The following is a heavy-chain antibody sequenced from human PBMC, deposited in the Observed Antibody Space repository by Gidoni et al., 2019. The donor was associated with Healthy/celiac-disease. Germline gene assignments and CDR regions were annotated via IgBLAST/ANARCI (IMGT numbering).Heavy chain of an antibody. CDR2: IYTSGST. Sequence: QVQLQESGPGLVKPSQTLSLTCTVSGGSISSGSYYWSWIRQPAGKGLEWIGRIYTSGSTNYHPSLKSRVTISVDTSKNQFSLKLSSVTAADTAVYYCACSGTGGDLFDYWGQGTLVTVSS. J-gene: IGHJ4*02. CDR3: ACSGTGGDLFDY. CDR1: GGSISSGSYY. V-gene: IGHV4-61*02. D-gene: IGHD6-19*01.